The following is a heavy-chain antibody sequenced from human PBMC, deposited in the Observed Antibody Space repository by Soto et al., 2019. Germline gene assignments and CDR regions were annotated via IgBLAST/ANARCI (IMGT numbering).Heavy chain of an antibody. CDR2: INPDSGGT. Sequence: GASVKVSCKASGYTFTGFYMHWVRQAPGQGLEWMGWINPDSGGTNYAQKFQGWVTMTRDTSISTAYMELSRLRSDDTAVYYCAREGGYCISTSCHRGAFDIWGQGTMVTV. CDR1: GYTFTGFY. J-gene: IGHJ3*02. CDR3: AREGGYCISTSCHRGAFDI. D-gene: IGHD2-2*01. V-gene: IGHV1-2*04.